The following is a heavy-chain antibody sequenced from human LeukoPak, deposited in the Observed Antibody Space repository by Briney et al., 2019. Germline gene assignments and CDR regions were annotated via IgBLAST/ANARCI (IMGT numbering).Heavy chain of an antibody. CDR1: GFTFNSYT. J-gene: IGHJ6*02. D-gene: IGHD6-25*01. Sequence: GGSLRLSCAASGFTFNSYTMNWVRRAPGKGLEWVSSITSSSSYIYYADSVKGRFTISRDNAKDSLYLQMNSLRAEDTAVYYCAKEAVYSSGLTYLYGMDVWGQGTTVTVSS. CDR2: ITSSSSYI. CDR3: AKEAVYSSGLTYLYGMDV. V-gene: IGHV3-21*01.